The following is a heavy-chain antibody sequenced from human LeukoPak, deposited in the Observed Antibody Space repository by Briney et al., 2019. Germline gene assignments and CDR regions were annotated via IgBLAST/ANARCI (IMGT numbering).Heavy chain of an antibody. CDR2: ISSSSSYI. J-gene: IGHJ4*02. V-gene: IGHV3-21*01. Sequence: GGSLRLSCAASGFTFNSYSMNWVRQAPGKGLKWFSYISSSSSYISYADSVKGRFTISRDNSKNSVYLQMNSLRAEDTAVYYCARGALAVAGRGSFDYWGQGTLVTVSS. CDR3: ARGALAVAGRGSFDY. CDR1: GFTFNSYS. D-gene: IGHD6-19*01.